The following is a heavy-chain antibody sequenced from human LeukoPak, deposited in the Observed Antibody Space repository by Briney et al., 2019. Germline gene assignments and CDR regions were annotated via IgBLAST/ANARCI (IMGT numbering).Heavy chain of an antibody. CDR2: IYTSGST. CDR1: GGSISSYY. D-gene: IGHD6-13*01. CDR3: AGRGDGPYSSSWSPFDY. V-gene: IGHV4-4*07. J-gene: IGHJ4*02. Sequence: KPSETLSLTCTVSGGSISSYYWSWIRQPAGKGQEWIGRIYTSGSTNYNPSLKSRVTMSVDTSKNQFSLKLSSVTAADTAVYYCAGRGDGPYSSSWSPFDYWGQGTLVTVSS.